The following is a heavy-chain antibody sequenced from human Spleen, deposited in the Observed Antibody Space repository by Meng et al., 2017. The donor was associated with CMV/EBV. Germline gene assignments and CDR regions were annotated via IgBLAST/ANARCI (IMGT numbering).Heavy chain of an antibody. CDR1: GFTVSSNY. CDR2: IYSSGST. D-gene: IGHD6-6*01. CDR3: ARDRLGIVTRSFGY. Sequence: GGSLRLSCAASGFTVSSNYMTWVRQAPGKGLEWVSVIYSSGSTYYADSVKGRFTISRDNSKNTLYLQMNSLRAEDTAVYYCARDRLGIVTRSFGYWGQGTLVTVSS. J-gene: IGHJ4*02. V-gene: IGHV3-66*03.